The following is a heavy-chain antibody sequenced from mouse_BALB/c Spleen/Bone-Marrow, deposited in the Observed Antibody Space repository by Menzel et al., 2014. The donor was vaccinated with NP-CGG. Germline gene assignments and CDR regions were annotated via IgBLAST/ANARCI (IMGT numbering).Heavy chain of an antibody. CDR1: GFTFTDFY. CDR2: IRNKANGYTT. D-gene: IGHD1-2*01. V-gene: IGHV7-3*02. J-gene: IGHJ2*01. Sequence: EVMLVESGGGLVQPGGSPRLSCEASGFTFTDFYMNWVRQPPGKALEWLGFIRNKANGYTTEYSASVKGRFTISRDNSQSILYLQMNTLRAEDSATYYCARDVGRLLFDYWGQGTTLTVSS. CDR3: ARDVGRLLFDY.